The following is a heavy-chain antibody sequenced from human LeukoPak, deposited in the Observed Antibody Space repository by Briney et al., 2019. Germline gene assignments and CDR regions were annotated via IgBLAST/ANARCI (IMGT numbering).Heavy chain of an antibody. Sequence: GGSPRLSCVASGFTFTNYWMSWVRQAPGKGLEWVASLRQDASEIHYVDSVEGRFTISRDNAQRSVFLQMNRLRVEDTAVYYCARGGYYRYDYWGQGTLVTVSS. J-gene: IGHJ4*02. CDR2: LRQDASEI. CDR1: GFTFTNYW. V-gene: IGHV3-7*01. D-gene: IGHD2-21*01. CDR3: ARGGYYRYDY.